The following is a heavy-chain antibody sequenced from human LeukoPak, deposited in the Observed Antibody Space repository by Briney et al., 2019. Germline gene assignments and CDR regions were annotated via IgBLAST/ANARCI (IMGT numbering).Heavy chain of an antibody. CDR2: ISWNSANM. J-gene: IGHJ4*02. D-gene: IGHD6-6*01. V-gene: IGHV3-9*01. CDR1: RFTFEGYA. CDR3: AKSGTYSSSSGYIDS. Sequence: GGSLRLSCAASRFTFEGYAMPWVRQAPGKGLEWVSGISWNSANMDYADSVKGRFTISRDNAKNSLYLQMNSLRAEDTALYYCAKSGTYSSSSGYIDSWGQGTLVTVSS.